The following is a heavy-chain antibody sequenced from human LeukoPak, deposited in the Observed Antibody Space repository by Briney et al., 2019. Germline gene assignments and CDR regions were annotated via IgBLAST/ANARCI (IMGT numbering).Heavy chain of an antibody. Sequence: ASVKVSCKVSGYTLTELSMHWVRQAPGKGLEWTGGFDPEDGETIYAQKFQGRVTMTEDTSTDTAYMELSSLRSEDTAVYYCATLITTYYDFWSGYYRFGIDYWGQGTLVTVSS. J-gene: IGHJ4*02. CDR1: GYTLTELS. CDR3: ATLITTYYDFWSGYYRFGIDY. CDR2: FDPEDGET. D-gene: IGHD3-3*01. V-gene: IGHV1-24*01.